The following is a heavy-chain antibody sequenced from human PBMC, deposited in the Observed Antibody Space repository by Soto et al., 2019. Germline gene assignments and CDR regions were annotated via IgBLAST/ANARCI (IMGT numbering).Heavy chain of an antibody. D-gene: IGHD1-7*01. V-gene: IGHV4-4*02. J-gene: IGHJ4*02. CDR2: IYRTGST. CDR3: ASRDPGTSVDY. Sequence: XETLSLTCAVSGGSFTSNNWWTWVRQPPGQGLEWIGEIYRTGSTNYNPSLKSRVTISLDKSENQFSLKVTSLTAADTAVYYCASRDPGTSVDYWGQGTLVTVSS. CDR1: GGSFTSNNW.